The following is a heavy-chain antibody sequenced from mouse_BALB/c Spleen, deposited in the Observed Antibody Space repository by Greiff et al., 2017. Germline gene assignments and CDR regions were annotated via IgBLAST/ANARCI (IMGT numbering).Heavy chain of an antibody. J-gene: IGHJ4*01. Sequence: LQQPGSELVRPGASVKLSCKASGYTFTSYWMHWVKQRHGQGLEWIGNIYPGSGRTNYDEKFKSKGTLTVDTSSSTAYMHLSSLTSEDSAVYYCTIYYDYDGYAMDYGGQGTSVTVSS. D-gene: IGHD2-4*01. CDR1: GYTFTSYW. CDR3: TIYYDYDGYAMDY. V-gene: IGHV1S22*01. CDR2: IYPGSGRT.